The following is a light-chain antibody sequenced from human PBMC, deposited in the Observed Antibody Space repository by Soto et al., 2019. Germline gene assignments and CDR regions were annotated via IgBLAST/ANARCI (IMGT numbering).Light chain of an antibody. J-gene: IGKJ2*01. CDR2: GAS. CDR1: QSIRSY. V-gene: IGKV1-39*01. CDR3: QQSYTTPYT. Sequence: DIQMTQSPSSLSASVGDRVTITCRASQSIRSYLNWYHQKPGKTRQLLIYGASNLQSGAPSRFTGSGSGPHFTLTISSLQPEDFATYYCQQSYTTPYTFGQGTKLEIK.